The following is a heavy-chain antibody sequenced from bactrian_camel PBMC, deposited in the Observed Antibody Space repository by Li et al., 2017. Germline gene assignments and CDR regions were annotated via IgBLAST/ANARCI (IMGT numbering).Heavy chain of an antibody. CDR3: AADPAWRCGWHLSIPT. CDR2: ILREIDT. J-gene: IGHJ4*01. D-gene: IGHD1*01. V-gene: IGHV3S53*01. Sequence: HVQLVESGGGSVQAGGSLRLSCTASGYTDTYMNYCMGWFRQVPGKEREGVATILREIDTRYADSVKGRFTISKDNAKNTLYLQMNSLKPEDTAMYYCAADPAWRCGWHLSIPTGARGPRSPSP. CDR1: GYTDTYMNYC.